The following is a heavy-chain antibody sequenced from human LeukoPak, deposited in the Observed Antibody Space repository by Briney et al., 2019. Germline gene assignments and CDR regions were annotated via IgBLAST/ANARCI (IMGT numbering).Heavy chain of an antibody. V-gene: IGHV1-2*02. CDR2: INPNSGGT. CDR1: GYTFTGYN. J-gene: IGHJ4*02. Sequence: ASVKVSCKASGYTFTGYNMHWVRQAPGQGLEWMGWINPNSGGTNYAQTSQGRVTMTRDTSINTAYLELGRLTSDDTAVYYCTKEGVEGYWGQGTLVTVSS. CDR3: TKEGVEGY.